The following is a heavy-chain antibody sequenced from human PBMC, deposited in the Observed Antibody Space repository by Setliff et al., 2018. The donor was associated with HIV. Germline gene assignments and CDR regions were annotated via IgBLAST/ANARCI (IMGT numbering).Heavy chain of an antibody. D-gene: IGHD3-10*01. CDR1: GYSISTAYY. CDR2: VYHSGNT. Sequence: PSETLSLTCAVSGYSISTAYYWGWIRQPPGKGLEWIGSVYHSGNTYYNPSLKSRVTISVDMSNNQFSLKVTSVTAADTAVYYCARRLLRGVRGPPCFDYWGQGTLVTVSS. J-gene: IGHJ4*02. CDR3: ARRLLRGVRGPPCFDY. V-gene: IGHV4-38-2*01.